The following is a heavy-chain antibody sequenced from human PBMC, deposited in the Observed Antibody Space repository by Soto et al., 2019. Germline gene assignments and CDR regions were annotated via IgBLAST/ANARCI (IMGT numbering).Heavy chain of an antibody. J-gene: IGHJ6*02. CDR3: ARDIVAVPAANNDYYYYGMDV. Sequence: QVQLVQSGAEVKKPGSSVKVSCKASGGTFSSYAISWVRQAPGQGLEWMGGIIPIFGTANYAQKFQGRVTITADESTSTAYMELSSLRSEDTAVYYCARDIVAVPAANNDYYYYGMDVWGQGTTVTVSS. CDR2: IIPIFGTA. D-gene: IGHD2-2*01. V-gene: IGHV1-69*01. CDR1: GGTFSSYA.